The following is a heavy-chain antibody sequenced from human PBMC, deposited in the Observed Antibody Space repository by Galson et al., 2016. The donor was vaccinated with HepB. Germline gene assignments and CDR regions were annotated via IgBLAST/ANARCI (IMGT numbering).Heavy chain of an antibody. CDR1: GGSITGYY. CDR2: VFYTGKT. D-gene: IGHD6-19*01. CDR3: VAGNGWLDF. J-gene: IGHJ4*02. V-gene: IGHV4-59*08. Sequence: SETLSLTCTVSGGSITGYYWSWIRQPPGKGLESIGYVFYTGKTNYNPSLQSRVTMSVDTSKSHFSLKLSSVTADDTAVDYCVAGNGWLDFWSQGTLVTVS.